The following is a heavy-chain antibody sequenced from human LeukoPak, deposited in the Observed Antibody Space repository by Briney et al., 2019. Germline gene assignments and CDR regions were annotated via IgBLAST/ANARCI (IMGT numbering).Heavy chain of an antibody. CDR3: ARVPYCSGGSCNYYYYYGMDV. CDR2: INHSGST. CDR1: GGXLSGYY. V-gene: IGHV4-34*01. Sequence: SETLSLTCAVHGGXLSGYYWSWIRQPPGKGLEWIGEINHSGSTNYNPSLKSRVTISVDTSKNQFSLKLSSVTAADTAVYYCARVPYCSGGSCNYYYYYGMDVWGQGTTVTVSS. J-gene: IGHJ6*02. D-gene: IGHD2-15*01.